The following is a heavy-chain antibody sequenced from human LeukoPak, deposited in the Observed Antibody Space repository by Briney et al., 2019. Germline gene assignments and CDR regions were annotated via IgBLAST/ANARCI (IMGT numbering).Heavy chain of an antibody. J-gene: IGHJ4*02. CDR3: VRGSSWPPYFFDY. CDR2: INPSGGST. Sequence: ASVKVSCKASGYTFTSYYMHWVRQAPGQGLEWMGIINPSGGSTSYAQKFQGRVTMTRDMSTSTAYMELRSLKSDDTAVYYCVRGSSWPPYFFDYWGQGTLVTVSS. D-gene: IGHD6-13*01. CDR1: GYTFTSYY. V-gene: IGHV1-46*01.